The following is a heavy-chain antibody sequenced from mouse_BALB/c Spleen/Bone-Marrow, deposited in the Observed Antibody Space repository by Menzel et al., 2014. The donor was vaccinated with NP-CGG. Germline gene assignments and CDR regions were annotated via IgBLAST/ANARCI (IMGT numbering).Heavy chain of an antibody. Sequence: EVQLQQSGAELVKPGASVKLSRTASGFNIKDTYMHWVKQRPEQGLEWIGRIDPANGNTKYDPKFQGKATISADTSSNTACLQLSSLTSEDTAVYYCARGLLQYYYAMDYWGQGTSVTVSS. V-gene: IGHV14-3*02. D-gene: IGHD2-3*01. CDR1: GFNIKDTY. J-gene: IGHJ4*01. CDR2: IDPANGNT. CDR3: ARGLLQYYYAMDY.